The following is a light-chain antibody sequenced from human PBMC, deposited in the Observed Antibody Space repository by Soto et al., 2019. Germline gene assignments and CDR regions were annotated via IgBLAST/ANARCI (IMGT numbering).Light chain of an antibody. CDR2: ATS. V-gene: IGKV3-20*01. CDR1: ESVSSTY. CDR3: QQYGRTPYT. J-gene: IGKJ2*01. Sequence: EVVLTQSPGTLSLSPGERATLSCRASESVSSTYFAWYQQKPGQAPRLLIYATSSRATGIPDRFSGSGSGTDFTLTISSLEPEDFAVYYCQQYGRTPYTFGRGTRLEIK.